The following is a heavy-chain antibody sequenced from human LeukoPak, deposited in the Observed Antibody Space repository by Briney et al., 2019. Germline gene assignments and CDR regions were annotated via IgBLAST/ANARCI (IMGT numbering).Heavy chain of an antibody. V-gene: IGHV3-23*01. Sequence: GGSLRLSCAASSFTFSNYAMSWVRQAPGKGLEWVSAISAGDDRTYYADSVKGRFTVSRDNSKNTLYLQMNSLRAEDTAVYYCARSGGYCSTTSCYYYYMDVWGKGTTVIVSS. D-gene: IGHD2-2*01. CDR1: SFTFSNYA. CDR2: ISAGDDRT. CDR3: ARSGGYCSTTSCYYYYMDV. J-gene: IGHJ6*03.